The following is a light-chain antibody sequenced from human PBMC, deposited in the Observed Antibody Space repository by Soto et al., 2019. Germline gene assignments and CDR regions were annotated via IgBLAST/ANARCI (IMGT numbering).Light chain of an antibody. V-gene: IGKV3-15*01. CDR2: GAS. Sequence: EIVMTQSPATLSVSPGETVTLSCRASEGIGSNLAWYQQKPGQPPRLLMYGASTRATGIPPRFSGSESGTEFTLTISSLQSEDFATYYCQQLNSYPFTFGPGTKVDIK. J-gene: IGKJ3*01. CDR3: QQLNSYPFT. CDR1: EGIGSN.